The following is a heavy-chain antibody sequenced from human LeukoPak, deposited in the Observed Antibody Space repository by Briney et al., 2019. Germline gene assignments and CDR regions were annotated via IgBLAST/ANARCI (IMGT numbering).Heavy chain of an antibody. CDR2: ISKNGKTI. V-gene: IGHV3-11*01. J-gene: IGHJ5*02. Sequence: PGGSLRLSCAATGFTITDYYMSWIRQAPGKGLEWLSYISKNGKTIYYADSVKGRFTISRDNAKKSVYLQMNSLRAEDTAVYYCATTGLLGDIPWGQGTLVTVSS. CDR3: ATTGLLGDIP. D-gene: IGHD2-21*01. CDR1: GFTITDYY.